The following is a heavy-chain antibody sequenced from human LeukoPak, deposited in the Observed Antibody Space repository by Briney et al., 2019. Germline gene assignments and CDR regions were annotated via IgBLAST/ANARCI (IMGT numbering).Heavy chain of an antibody. Sequence: GGSLRLSCAASGFTFSSYWMNWVRQAPGKGLEWVANINQDGSVKHFVDSVKGRFTISRDNAENSVYLQMNSLRVEDTAVYYCARDPVAAPYYDSWGQGTLATVSS. V-gene: IGHV3-7*01. D-gene: IGHD6-6*01. J-gene: IGHJ4*02. CDR3: ARDPVAAPYYDS. CDR1: GFTFSSYW. CDR2: INQDGSVK.